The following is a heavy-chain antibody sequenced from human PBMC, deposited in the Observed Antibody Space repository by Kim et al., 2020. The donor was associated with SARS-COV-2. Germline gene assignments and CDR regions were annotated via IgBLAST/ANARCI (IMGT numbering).Heavy chain of an antibody. Sequence: SETLSLTCAVYGGSFSGYYWSWIRQPPGKGLEWIGEINHSGSTNYNPSLKSRVTISVDTSKNQFSLKLSSVTAADTAVYYCARLKYPNYYGSGSYYIIGWFDPWGQGTLVTVSS. D-gene: IGHD3-10*01. CDR2: INHSGST. CDR1: GGSFSGYY. V-gene: IGHV4-34*01. CDR3: ARLKYPNYYGSGSYYIIGWFDP. J-gene: IGHJ5*02.